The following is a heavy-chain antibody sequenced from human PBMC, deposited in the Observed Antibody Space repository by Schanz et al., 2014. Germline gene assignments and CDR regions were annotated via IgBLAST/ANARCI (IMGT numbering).Heavy chain of an antibody. CDR1: GGSVSSGGDY. D-gene: IGHD4-17*01. J-gene: IGHJ3*02. V-gene: IGHV4-31*03. CDR2: VLYSGST. CDR3: ARDRGHGDLPGDI. Sequence: QVQLQESGPGLVKPSQTLSLTCTVSGGSVSSGGDYWSWIRQFPGKGLELIGYVLYSGSTHYNPSLKSRVSISVDTSKNQFSLNLSSATAADTAVYYCARDRGHGDLPGDIWGQGTMVTVSS.